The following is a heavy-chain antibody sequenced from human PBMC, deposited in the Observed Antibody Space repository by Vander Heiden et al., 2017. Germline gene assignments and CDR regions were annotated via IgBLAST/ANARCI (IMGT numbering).Heavy chain of an antibody. J-gene: IGHJ5*02. D-gene: IGHD3-3*01. Sequence: EVQLLESGGGLVQPGGSLRLSCAASGFTFSSYAMSWGRQASGKGLEWVSAIGGRGGSTYSADSVKGRFTISRDNSKNTRYLQMNSLRAEDTAVYYCAKEKWSGYYIGWFDPWGQGTLVTVSS. CDR2: IGGRGGST. CDR3: AKEKWSGYYIGWFDP. V-gene: IGHV3-23*01. CDR1: GFTFSSYA.